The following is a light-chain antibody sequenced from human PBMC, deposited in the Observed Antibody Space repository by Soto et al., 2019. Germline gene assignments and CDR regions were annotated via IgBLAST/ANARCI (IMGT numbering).Light chain of an antibody. CDR2: GNT. J-gene: IGLJ1*01. CDR1: SSNIGSTYD. CDR3: QSYDDSLSVHYV. V-gene: IGLV1-40*01. Sequence: QPALTPPPSVSGAPGQRVTISCTGSSSNIGSTYDVQWYQQLPGTAPKLLIHGNTDRPSGVPDRFSGSKSGTSASLAITGLQADDEADYYCQSYDDSLSVHYVFGTGTKVTVL.